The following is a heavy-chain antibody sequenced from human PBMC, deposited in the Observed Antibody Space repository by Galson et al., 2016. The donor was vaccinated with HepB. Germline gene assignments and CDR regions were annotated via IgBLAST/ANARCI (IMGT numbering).Heavy chain of an antibody. CDR1: GGTFSSYA. V-gene: IGHV1-69*13. J-gene: IGHJ5*02. CDR3: AKVETSSWNWFDP. CDR2: IIPMFGKA. Sequence: SVKVSCKASGGTFSSYAITWVRQAPGQGLEWMGEIIPMFGKANYAPKFQDRVTITADVSASTAHMELSSLRSEDTAIYFCAKVETSSWNWFDPWGQGTLVTVSS. D-gene: IGHD2-15*01.